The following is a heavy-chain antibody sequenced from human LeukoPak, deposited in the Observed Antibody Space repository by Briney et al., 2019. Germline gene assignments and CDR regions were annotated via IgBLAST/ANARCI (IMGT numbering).Heavy chain of an antibody. Sequence: GGSLRLSCAASGFTFSSYSMNWARQAPGKGLEWVSSISSSSSYIYYADSVKGRFTISRDNAKNSLYLRMNSLRAEDTAVYYCARAPYCSSTSCYLGHYYYYMDVWGKGTTVTVSS. D-gene: IGHD2-2*01. CDR3: ARAPYCSSTSCYLGHYYYYMDV. V-gene: IGHV3-21*01. J-gene: IGHJ6*03. CDR1: GFTFSSYS. CDR2: ISSSSSYI.